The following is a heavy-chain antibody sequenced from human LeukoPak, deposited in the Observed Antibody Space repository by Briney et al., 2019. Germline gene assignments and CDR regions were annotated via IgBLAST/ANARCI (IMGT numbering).Heavy chain of an antibody. Sequence: PSETLSLTCTVSGGSISNDYWSWIRQPPGKGLEWIGYIYYSGSTNYNPSLKSRVTISVDTSKNQFSLKLSSVTAADTAVYYCARGIASGFDIWGQGTMVTVSS. CDR2: IYYSGST. V-gene: IGHV4-59*12. J-gene: IGHJ3*02. CDR3: ARGIASGFDI. D-gene: IGHD6-25*01. CDR1: GGSISNDY.